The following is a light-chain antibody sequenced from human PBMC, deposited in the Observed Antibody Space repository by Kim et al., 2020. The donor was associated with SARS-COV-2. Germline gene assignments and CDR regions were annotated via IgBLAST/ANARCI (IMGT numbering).Light chain of an antibody. J-gene: IGLJ2*01. CDR1: SGSIDDNY. CDR3: QSYNRSNVI. Sequence: NFMLTQPHSVSESPGKTVTISCTRSSGSIDDNYVQWYQQRPGGVPTTVIYEDDQRPSGVSDRFSGSIDNSPNSASLTISGLKTEDEADYYCQSYNRSNVIFGGGTKVTVL. V-gene: IGLV6-57*04. CDR2: EDD.